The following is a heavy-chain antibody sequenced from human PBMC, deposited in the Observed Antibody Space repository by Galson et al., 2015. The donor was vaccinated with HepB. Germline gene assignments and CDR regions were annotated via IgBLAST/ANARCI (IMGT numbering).Heavy chain of an antibody. J-gene: IGHJ4*02. V-gene: IGHV1-69*13. CDR1: GGTFSSYA. Sequence: SVKVSCKASGGTFSSYAISWVRQAPGQGLEWMGGIIPIFGTANYAQKFQGRVTITADESTSTAYMELSSLRSEHTAVYYCARGALDYDSSGYLIDYWGQGTLVTVSS. CDR3: ARGALDYDSSGYLIDY. D-gene: IGHD3-22*01. CDR2: IIPIFGTA.